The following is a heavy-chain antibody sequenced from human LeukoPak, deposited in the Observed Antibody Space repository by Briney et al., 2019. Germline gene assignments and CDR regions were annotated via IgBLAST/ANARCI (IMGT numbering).Heavy chain of an antibody. CDR1: GFTFSSYS. D-gene: IGHD7-27*01. CDR2: ISSSSSYI. J-gene: IGHJ4*02. Sequence: GGSLRLSCAASGFTFSSYSINWVRQAPGKGLEWVSSISSSSSYIYYADSVKGRFTISRDNAKNSLYLQMNSLRAEDTAVYYCASSSNWPTDFDYWGQGTLVTVSS. CDR3: ASSSNWPTDFDY. V-gene: IGHV3-21*01.